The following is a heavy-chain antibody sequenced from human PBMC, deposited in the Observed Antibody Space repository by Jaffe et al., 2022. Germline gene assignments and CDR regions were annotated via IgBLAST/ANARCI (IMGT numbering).Heavy chain of an antibody. J-gene: IGHJ3*02. CDR1: GFIFSTYA. CDR3: ARPLGFCSGGSCPLGGFDI. CDR2: IASNTGNI. D-gene: IGHD2-15*01. Sequence: EVQLLESGGGLVQRGGSLRLSCAASGFIFSTYAMTWVRQAPGKGLEWVAAIASNTGNIYYTDSVKGRFTISKDNSKSTLYLQMNSLRAEDTAIYYCARPLGFCSGGSCPLGGFDIWGQGTLVTVSS. V-gene: IGHV3-23*01.